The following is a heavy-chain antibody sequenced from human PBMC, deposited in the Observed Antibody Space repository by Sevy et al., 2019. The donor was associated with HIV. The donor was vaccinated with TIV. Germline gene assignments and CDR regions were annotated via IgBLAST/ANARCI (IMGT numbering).Heavy chain of an antibody. J-gene: IGHJ4*02. D-gene: IGHD6-19*01. CDR2: ISSSSSYI. CDR1: GFTFSSYS. Sequence: GGSLRLSCAASGFTFSSYSMNWVRQAPGKGLEWVSSISSSSSYIYYADSVKGRFTISRDNAKNSLYLQMNSLRAEDTAVHYCARAGYSSGWYAGYWGQGTLVTVSS. CDR3: ARAGYSSGWYAGY. V-gene: IGHV3-21*01.